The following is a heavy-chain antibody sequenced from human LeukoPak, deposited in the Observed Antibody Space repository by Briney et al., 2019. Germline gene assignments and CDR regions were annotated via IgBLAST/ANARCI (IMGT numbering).Heavy chain of an antibody. Sequence: ASVKVSCKASGYTFTSYDINWVRQATGQGLEWMGWMNPNSGNTGYAQKFQGRVTMTRNTSISTAYMELSSLRSEDTAVYYCARDLLWFGESGYYYYGMDVWGQGTTVTVSS. CDR2: MNPNSGNT. V-gene: IGHV1-8*01. CDR3: ARDLLWFGESGYYYYGMDV. D-gene: IGHD3-10*01. CDR1: GYTFTSYD. J-gene: IGHJ6*02.